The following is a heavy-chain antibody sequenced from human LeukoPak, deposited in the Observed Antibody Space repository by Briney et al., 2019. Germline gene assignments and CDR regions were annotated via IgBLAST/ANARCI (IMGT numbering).Heavy chain of an antibody. V-gene: IGHV1-8*01. CDR1: GYTFTSYD. J-gene: IGHJ4*02. CDR3: ARGIAAAGTGSYFDY. CDR2: MNPNSGNT. D-gene: IGHD6-13*01. Sequence: ASVKVSCKASGYTFTSYDINWVRQATGQGLEWMGWMNPNSGNTGYAQKFQGRVAMTRNTSISTAYMELSSLRPEDTAVYYCARGIAAAGTGSYFDYWGQGTLVTVSS.